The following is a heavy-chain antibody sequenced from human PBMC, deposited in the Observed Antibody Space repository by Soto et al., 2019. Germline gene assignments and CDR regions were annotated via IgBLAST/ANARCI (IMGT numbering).Heavy chain of an antibody. CDR1: GFSFGRYW. Sequence: GGSLRLSCAASGFSFGRYWMTWVRQFQGKRLEFVASIKEDGSEKYYVDSVKGRFTIFRDNAKNLLYLQMNSLSVEDTAVYHCASSSSYAFEFWGRGTMVTVSS. CDR3: ASSSSYAFEF. J-gene: IGHJ3*01. CDR2: IKEDGSEK. V-gene: IGHV3-7*05. D-gene: IGHD6-13*01.